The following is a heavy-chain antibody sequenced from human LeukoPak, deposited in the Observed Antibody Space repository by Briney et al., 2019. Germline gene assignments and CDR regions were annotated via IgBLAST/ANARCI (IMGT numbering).Heavy chain of an antibody. Sequence: ASVKVSCRTSGYIFTANFIHWVRQAPGQGLEWMGWINPNSGGTNYAQKFQGRVTMTRDTSISTAYMELSRLRSDDTAVYYCARVFTFGGTNYWGQGTLVTVSS. CDR2: INPNSGGT. CDR3: ARVFTFGGTNY. V-gene: IGHV1-2*02. J-gene: IGHJ4*02. CDR1: GYIFTANF. D-gene: IGHD3-16*01.